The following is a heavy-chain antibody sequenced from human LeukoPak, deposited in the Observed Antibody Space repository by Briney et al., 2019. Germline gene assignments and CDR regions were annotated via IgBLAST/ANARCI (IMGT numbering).Heavy chain of an antibody. D-gene: IGHD6-19*01. V-gene: IGHV3-21*01. CDR3: ASGSGWVFNN. CDR2: VSTGSNYI. CDR1: GFTFSSYS. J-gene: IGHJ4*02. Sequence: GGSLRLSCTASGFTFSSYSLNWVRQAPGKGLEWVSSVSTGSNYIYYADSVKGRFTISSDNDKNSLYLQMNSLRVEDTAVYYCASGSGWVFNNWGQGTLVTVSS.